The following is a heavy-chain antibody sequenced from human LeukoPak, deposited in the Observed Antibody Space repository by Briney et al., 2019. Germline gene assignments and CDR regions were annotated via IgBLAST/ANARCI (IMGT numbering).Heavy chain of an antibody. Sequence: SQTLSLTCTVSGGSISSGSYYWSWIRQPAGKGLEWIGRIYTSGSTNYNPSLKSRVTTSVDTSKNQFSLKLSSVTAADTAVYYCAREERFLEWLSIWGQGTMVTVSS. V-gene: IGHV4-61*02. CDR3: AREERFLEWLSI. J-gene: IGHJ3*02. D-gene: IGHD3-3*01. CDR1: GGSISSGSYY. CDR2: IYTSGST.